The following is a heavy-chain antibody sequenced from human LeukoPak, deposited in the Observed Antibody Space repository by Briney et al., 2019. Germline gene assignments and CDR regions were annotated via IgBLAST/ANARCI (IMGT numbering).Heavy chain of an antibody. CDR1: GFTFTDSW. CDR3: ARDGTAAGLYFDL. J-gene: IGHJ4*01. CDR2: IRQDGSEK. V-gene: IGHV3-7*01. Sequence: GGSLRLSCEVSGFTFTDSWMNWVRQAPGKGPEWVASIRQDGSEKTYVDSVKGRFTISRDNTKNSLSLQLNGLRAEDTAVYYCARDGTAAGLYFDLWGQGTLVTVSS. D-gene: IGHD6-13*01.